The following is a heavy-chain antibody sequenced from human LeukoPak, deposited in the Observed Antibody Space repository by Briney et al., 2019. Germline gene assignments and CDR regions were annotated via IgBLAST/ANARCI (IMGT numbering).Heavy chain of an antibody. Sequence: PSETLSLTCTVSGGSVSSGNYYWNWIRQPAGKGLEWIGRIYTSGSTNYNPSLKSRVTISLDTSKNHFSLQLNSVTAADTAVYYCARHGSSGYYLNWFDPWGQGTLVTVSS. J-gene: IGHJ5*02. CDR1: GGSVSSGNYY. CDR2: IYTSGST. V-gene: IGHV4-61*02. D-gene: IGHD3-22*01. CDR3: ARHGSSGYYLNWFDP.